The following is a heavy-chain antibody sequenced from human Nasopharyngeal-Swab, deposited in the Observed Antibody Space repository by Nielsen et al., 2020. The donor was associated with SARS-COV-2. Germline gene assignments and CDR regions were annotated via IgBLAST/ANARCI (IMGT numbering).Heavy chain of an antibody. Sequence: SVKVSCKASGGTFSSYAISWVRQAPGQGLEWMGGIIPIFGTADYAQKFQDRVTITAHESTSTAYMELGSLRSEDTAVYYCARSGYSNSDIDYWGQGTLVTVSS. V-gene: IGHV1-69*13. CDR1: GGTFSSYA. CDR2: IIPIFGTA. J-gene: IGHJ4*02. D-gene: IGHD6-6*01. CDR3: ARSGYSNSDIDY.